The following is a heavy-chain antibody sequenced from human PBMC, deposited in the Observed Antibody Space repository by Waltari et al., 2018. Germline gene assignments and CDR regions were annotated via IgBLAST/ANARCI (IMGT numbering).Heavy chain of an antibody. J-gene: IGHJ3*02. CDR3: ARHQATVTTPGAFDI. D-gene: IGHD4-17*01. CDR1: GGSISSSSYY. V-gene: IGHV4-39*01. Sequence: QLQLQESGPGLVKPSETLSLTCTVSGGSISSSSYYWGWIRQPPGKGLEWIGSIYYSGSTYYNPSLKRRVTISIDTSKNQFSLKLSSVTAADTAVYYCARHQATVTTPGAFDIWGQGTMVTVSS. CDR2: IYYSGST.